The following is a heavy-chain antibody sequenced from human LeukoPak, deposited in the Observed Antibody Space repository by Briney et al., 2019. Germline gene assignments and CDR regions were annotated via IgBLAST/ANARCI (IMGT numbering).Heavy chain of an antibody. CDR3: TKDLSSQWFTDIRHYGMNV. D-gene: IGHD3-22*01. J-gene: IGHJ6*02. V-gene: IGHV3-9*01. CDR2: ISWHSRSI. Sequence: GRSLRPSCAASGFTFDDYSMHWVRQAPGKGLVWVAGISWHSRSIGYADSVKGRFTISRDNAKNSVSLQMNSLRTEDTALYYCTKDLSSQWFTDIRHYGMNVWGQGTTVAVSS. CDR1: GFTFDDYS.